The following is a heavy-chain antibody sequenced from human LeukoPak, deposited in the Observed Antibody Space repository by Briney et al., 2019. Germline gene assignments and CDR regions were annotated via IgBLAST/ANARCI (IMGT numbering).Heavy chain of an antibody. CDR2: INHSGST. D-gene: IGHD1-26*01. Sequence: SETLSLTCAVYGGSFSGYYWSWIRQPPGKGLEWIGEINHSGSTNYNPSLKSRVTISVDTSKNQFSLKLSSVTAADTAVYYCARFQSWYSGSRDTFDYWGQGTLVTVS. V-gene: IGHV4-34*01. CDR3: ARFQSWYSGSRDTFDY. J-gene: IGHJ4*02. CDR1: GGSFSGYY.